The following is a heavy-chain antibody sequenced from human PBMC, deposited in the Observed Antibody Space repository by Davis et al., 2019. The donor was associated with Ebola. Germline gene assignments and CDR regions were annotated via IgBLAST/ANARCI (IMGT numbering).Heavy chain of an antibody. Sequence: ASVKVSCKASGYTFTSYDINWVRQATGQGLEWMGWMNPNSGNTGYAKKFQGRVTITRNTSISTAYMELSSLRSEDTAVYYCARGRIAARRSHAYYFDYWGQGTLVTVSS. D-gene: IGHD6-6*01. CDR1: GYTFTSYD. V-gene: IGHV1-8*03. CDR2: MNPNSGNT. CDR3: ARGRIAARRSHAYYFDY. J-gene: IGHJ4*02.